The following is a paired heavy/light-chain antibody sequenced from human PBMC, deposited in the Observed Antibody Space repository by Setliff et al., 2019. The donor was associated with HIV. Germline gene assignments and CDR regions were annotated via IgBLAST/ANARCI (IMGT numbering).Heavy chain of an antibody. D-gene: IGHD3-9*01. CDR3: TRVNAYFDIMTGYYYYFDY. J-gene: IGHJ4*02. CDR1: GGSIGSSSYY. V-gene: IGHV4-39*01. CDR2: IYYSGST. Sequence: QLQLQESGPGLVKPSETLSLTCNVSGGSIGSSSYYWGWIRQPPGKGLQWIGSIYYSGSTYYNPSLKSRVTISVDTSNNRFSLKLSSVTAADTAVYFCTRVNAYFDIMTGYYYYFDYWGQGILVTVSS.
Light chain of an antibody. V-gene: IGKV3-11*01. CDR2: DAS. CDR3: QQRRNWPPIT. Sequence: EIVLTQSPAALSLSPGERATLSCRASQSVSSYLAWYQQKPGQPPRLLIYDASNRATGIPARFSGSGSGTDFTLTINNLEPEDFAVYYCQQRRNWPPITFGQGTRLESK. J-gene: IGKJ5*01. CDR1: QSVSSY.